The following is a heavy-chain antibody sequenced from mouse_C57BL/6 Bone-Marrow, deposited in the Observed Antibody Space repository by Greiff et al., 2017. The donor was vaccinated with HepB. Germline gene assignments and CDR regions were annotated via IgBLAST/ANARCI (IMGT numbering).Heavy chain of an antibody. CDR1: GFSLTSYG. V-gene: IGHV2-9*01. CDR2: IWGGGST. Sequence: VQRVESGPGLVAPSQSLSITCTVSGFSLTSYGVDWVRQPPGKGLEWLGVIWGGGSTNYNSALMSRLSISKDNSKSQVFLKMNSLQTDDTAMYYCANLYYGKGLDAMDYWGQGTSVTVSS. J-gene: IGHJ4*01. CDR3: ANLYYGKGLDAMDY. D-gene: IGHD2-1*01.